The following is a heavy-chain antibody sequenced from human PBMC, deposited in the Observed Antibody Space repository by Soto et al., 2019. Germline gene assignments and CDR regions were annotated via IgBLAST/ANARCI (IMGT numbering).Heavy chain of an antibody. V-gene: IGHV3-23*01. Sequence: GGSLRLSCAASGFTFSSYAMSWVRQAPGKGLEWVSAISGSGGSTYYADSVKGRFTISRDNSKNTLYLQMNSLRAEDTAVYYCAKLPGGYCSSTSCYGSFDYWGQGTLVTVSS. CDR2: ISGSGGST. CDR1: GFTFSSYA. J-gene: IGHJ4*02. D-gene: IGHD2-2*01. CDR3: AKLPGGYCSSTSCYGSFDY.